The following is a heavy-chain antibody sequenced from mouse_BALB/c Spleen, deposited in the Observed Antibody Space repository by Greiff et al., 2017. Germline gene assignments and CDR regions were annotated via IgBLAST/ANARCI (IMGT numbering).Heavy chain of an antibody. V-gene: IGHV5-6-3*01. CDR1: GFTFSSYV. CDR2: INSNGGST. D-gene: IGHD3-3*01. Sequence: EVQLVESGGGLVQPGGSLKLSCAASGFTFSSYVMSWVRQTPDKRLELVATINSNGGSTYYPDSVKGRFTISRDNAKNTLYLQMSSLKSEDTAMYYCAREGREGVPMDYWGQGTSVTVSS. CDR3: AREGREGVPMDY. J-gene: IGHJ4*01.